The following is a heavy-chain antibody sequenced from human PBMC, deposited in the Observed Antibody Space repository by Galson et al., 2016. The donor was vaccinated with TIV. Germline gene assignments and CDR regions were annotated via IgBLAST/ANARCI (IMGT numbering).Heavy chain of an antibody. CDR3: ARDRGSMTMILVVDYYYGMDV. D-gene: IGHD3-22*01. Sequence: SVKVSCKASGYTFTNYGISWVRRAPGQGLEWMGWISGHTGNTDYARKFQGRLLMTTDTSTGTAFMELRSLTSDDTAVYYCARDRGSMTMILVVDYYYGMDVWGQGTTFTVSS. V-gene: IGHV1-18*01. CDR1: GYTFTNYG. CDR2: ISGHTGNT. J-gene: IGHJ6*02.